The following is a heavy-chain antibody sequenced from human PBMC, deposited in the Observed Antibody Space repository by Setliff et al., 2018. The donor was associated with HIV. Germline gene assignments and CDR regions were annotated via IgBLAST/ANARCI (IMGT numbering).Heavy chain of an antibody. J-gene: IGHJ4*02. Sequence: SETLSLTCTVSGGSISPYYWSWIRQPPGKGLEWIGYIYSNGGTAYNPSLKSRVTISVDTSKNQFSLKLTSVTIADTAVYYCARFTSGWYGQYWGQGTLVTVSS. V-gene: IGHV4-59*01. CDR1: GGSISPYY. CDR2: IYSNGGT. D-gene: IGHD6-19*01. CDR3: ARFTSGWYGQY.